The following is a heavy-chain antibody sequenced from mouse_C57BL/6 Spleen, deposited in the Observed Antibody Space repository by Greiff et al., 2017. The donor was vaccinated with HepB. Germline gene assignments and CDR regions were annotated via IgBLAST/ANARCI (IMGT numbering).Heavy chain of an antibody. CDR3: ARPRRSYWYFDV. CDR1: GYTFTSYW. CDR2: IDPSDSET. Sequence: QVQLKQPGAELVRPGSSVKLSCKASGYTFTSYWMHWVKQRPIQGLEWIGNIDPSDSETHYNQKFKDKATLTVDKSSSTAYMQLSSLTSEDSAVYYCARPRRSYWYFDVWGTGTTVTVSS. J-gene: IGHJ1*03. V-gene: IGHV1-52*01.